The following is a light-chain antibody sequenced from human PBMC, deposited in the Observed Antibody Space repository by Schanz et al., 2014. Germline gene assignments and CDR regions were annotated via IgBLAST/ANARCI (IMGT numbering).Light chain of an antibody. V-gene: IGLV2-14*01. CDR1: SSDVGGYNY. CDR2: DVT. Sequence: QSALTQPASVSGSPGQSITISCTGTSSDVGGYNYVSWYQQHPGKAPKLMIYDVTNRPSGVSDRFSGSKSGNTASLTISGLQAEDEADYYCCSYTSSGTDVVFGGGTKLTVL. CDR3: CSYTSSGTDVV. J-gene: IGLJ2*01.